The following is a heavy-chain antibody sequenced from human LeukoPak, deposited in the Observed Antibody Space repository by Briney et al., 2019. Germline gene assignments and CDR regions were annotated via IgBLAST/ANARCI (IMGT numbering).Heavy chain of an antibody. V-gene: IGHV1-8*03. CDR3: ARAQSHPRARYRGSYYFDY. J-gene: IGHJ4*02. Sequence: GASVKVSCKASGYTFTSYDINWVRQATGQGLEWMGWMNPNSGNTGYAQKFQGRVTITRNTSISTAYMELSSLRSEDTAVYYCARAQSHPRARYRGSYYFDYWGQRTLVTVSS. D-gene: IGHD1-26*01. CDR1: GYTFTSYD. CDR2: MNPNSGNT.